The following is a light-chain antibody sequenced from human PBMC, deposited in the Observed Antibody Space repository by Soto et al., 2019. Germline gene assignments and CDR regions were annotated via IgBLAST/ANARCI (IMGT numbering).Light chain of an antibody. Sequence: DIQMTQSPSTLSASVGDRVTITCRASQSINIWLAWYQQKPGRAPKLLIYKASTLESGVPSRFSGSGSGTEFTLTISRLQPDDFATYYCQQYNVYWTFGQGTKVDIX. CDR2: KAS. CDR1: QSINIW. V-gene: IGKV1-5*03. J-gene: IGKJ1*01. CDR3: QQYNVYWT.